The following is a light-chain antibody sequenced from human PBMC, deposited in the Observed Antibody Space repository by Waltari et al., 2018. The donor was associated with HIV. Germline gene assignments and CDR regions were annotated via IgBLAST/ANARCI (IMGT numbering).Light chain of an antibody. CDR1: QSVTKY. Sequence: DIQMAQSPSTLSASLGDRVTITCRASQSVTKYLDWYQQKPGKAPSLLIYRASTLETGVPSRFSGSGSGTEFTLIISSLQPDDFATYYCQQYNSYPWTFGQGTRVEIK. V-gene: IGKV1-5*03. J-gene: IGKJ1*01. CDR2: RAS. CDR3: QQYNSYPWT.